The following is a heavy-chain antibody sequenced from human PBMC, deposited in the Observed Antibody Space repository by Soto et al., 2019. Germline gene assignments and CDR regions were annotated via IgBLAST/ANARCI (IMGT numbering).Heavy chain of an antibody. V-gene: IGHV1-3*01. CDR2: INAATEYT. J-gene: IGHJ4*02. CDR1: GYIFTDYS. D-gene: IGHD2-15*01. Sequence: QVQFVQSGAEAKKPGASVKVSCKASGYIFTDYSVHWVRQAPGQRPEWMGWINAATEYTKYSEEFQGRVSITMDTSASTDYMELSSLTSEDTDVYYWARWWYSGNYWGQGTLVTVSS. CDR3: ARWWYSGNY.